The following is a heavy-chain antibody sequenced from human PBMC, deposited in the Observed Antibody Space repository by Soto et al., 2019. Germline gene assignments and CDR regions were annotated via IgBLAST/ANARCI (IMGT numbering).Heavy chain of an antibody. Sequence: EGSLRLSCVDFGFTFSSYWMSWVRQAPGKGLEWVANIKQDGSEKYYVDSVKGRFTISRDNAKNSLYLQMNSLRAEDTAVYYCARGRRGCSGGSCYHGSRAFDIWGQGTMVTVSS. CDR3: ARGRRGCSGGSCYHGSRAFDI. V-gene: IGHV3-7*03. CDR2: IKQDGSEK. CDR1: GFTFSSYW. J-gene: IGHJ3*02. D-gene: IGHD2-15*01.